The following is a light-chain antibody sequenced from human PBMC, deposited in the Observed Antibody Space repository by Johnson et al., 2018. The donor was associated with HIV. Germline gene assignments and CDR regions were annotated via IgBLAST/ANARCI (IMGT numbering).Light chain of an antibody. Sequence: QSVLTQPPSVSAAPGQKVDISCSGSSSNIESDYVSWYQQLPGTAPKLLIYDNNKRPSGIPDRFFGSKSGTSATLDITGLQTGDEADYYCGTWDSSLSAYVLGTGTKVTVL. CDR2: DNN. J-gene: IGLJ1*01. CDR3: GTWDSSLSAYV. V-gene: IGLV1-51*01. CDR1: SSNIESDY.